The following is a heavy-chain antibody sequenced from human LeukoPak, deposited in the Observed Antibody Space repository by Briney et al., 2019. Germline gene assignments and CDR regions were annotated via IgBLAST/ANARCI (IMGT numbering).Heavy chain of an antibody. V-gene: IGHV3-23*01. CDR2: ITGSGYVT. CDR3: AKDKNSGWYSPFDY. J-gene: IGHJ4*02. CDR1: GFTFSSYT. D-gene: IGHD6-19*01. Sequence: TGGSLRLSCAASGFTFSSYTLGWVRQAPGKGLEWVCGITGSGYVTYYADSVKGRFTVSRDNSKNTLYLQMNSLRAEDTGIYYCAKDKNSGWYSPFDYWGQGALVTVSS.